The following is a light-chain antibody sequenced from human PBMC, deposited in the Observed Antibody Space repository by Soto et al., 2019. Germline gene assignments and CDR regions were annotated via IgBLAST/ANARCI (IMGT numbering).Light chain of an antibody. V-gene: IGLV1-44*01. Sequence: QSVLTQPPSASATPGQRFTISCSGSGSNIGSNAVHWYQQLPGTAPKLLIYLNDQRPSGVPDRFSGSKSGTSASLAISGLQSEDEGDYYCAAWDDSLLAVFGTGTKVTVL. CDR2: LND. CDR3: AAWDDSLLAV. J-gene: IGLJ1*01. CDR1: GSNIGSNA.